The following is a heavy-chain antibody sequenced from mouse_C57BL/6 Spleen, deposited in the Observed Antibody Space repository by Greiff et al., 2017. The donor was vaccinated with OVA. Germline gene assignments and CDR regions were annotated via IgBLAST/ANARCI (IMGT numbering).Heavy chain of an antibody. D-gene: IGHD4-1*01. CDR1: GYTFTSYG. V-gene: IGHV1-81*01. J-gene: IGHJ2*01. CDR3: ARSDGTDYFDY. Sequence: VKLQESGAELARPGASVKLSCKASGYTFTSYGISWVKQRTGQGLEWIGEIYPRSGNTYYNEKFKGKATLTADKSSSTAYMELRSLTSEDSAVYFCARSDGTDYFDYWGQGTTLTVSS. CDR2: IYPRSGNT.